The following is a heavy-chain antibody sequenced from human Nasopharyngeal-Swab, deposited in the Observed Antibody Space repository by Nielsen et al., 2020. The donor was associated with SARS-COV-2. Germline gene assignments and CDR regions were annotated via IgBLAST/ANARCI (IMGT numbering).Heavy chain of an antibody. CDR2: FNAGNGNT. D-gene: IGHD2-15*01. CDR1: GYTFTSYA. J-gene: IGHJ4*02. V-gene: IGHV1-3*01. CDR3: ARGRRGYCSGGSCGGDWYFDY. Sequence: ASVKVSCKASGYTFTSYAMHWVRQAPGQRLEWMGWFNAGNGNTKYSQKFQGRVTITRDTSASTAYMELSSLRSEDTAVYYCARGRRGYCSGGSCGGDWYFDYWGQGTLVTVSS.